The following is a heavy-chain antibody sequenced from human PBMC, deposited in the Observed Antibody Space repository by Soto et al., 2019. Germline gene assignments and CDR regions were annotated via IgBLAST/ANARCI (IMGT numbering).Heavy chain of an antibody. CDR2: IIPIFGTA. CDR1: GRTFSIYA. D-gene: IGHD3-22*01. CDR3: AAVQGTYYHDSSGYLSAAFDI. V-gene: IGHV1-69*06. Sequence: SVKVFFKASGRTFSIYAISWVRKAPGQGREWMGGIIPIFGTANYAQKLQERFTITWDMSTGTDYMELSSLRSEDTAVYYCAAVQGTYYHDSSGYLSAAFDIWGQGTMVTVSS. J-gene: IGHJ3*02.